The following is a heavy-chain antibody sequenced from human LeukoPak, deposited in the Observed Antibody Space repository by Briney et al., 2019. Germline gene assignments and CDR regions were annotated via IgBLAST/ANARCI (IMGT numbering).Heavy chain of an antibody. J-gene: IGHJ4*02. V-gene: IGHV4-59*01. Sequence: PSETLPLTCTVSGGSISSYYWSWIRQPPGKGLEWIGYIYYSGSTNYNPSLKSRVTISVDTSKYQFSLKLSSVTAADTAVYYCARGSHIVVVPAAIVFDYWGQGTLVTVSS. CDR2: IYYSGST. CDR3: ARGSHIVVVPAAIVFDY. CDR1: GGSISSYY. D-gene: IGHD2-2*01.